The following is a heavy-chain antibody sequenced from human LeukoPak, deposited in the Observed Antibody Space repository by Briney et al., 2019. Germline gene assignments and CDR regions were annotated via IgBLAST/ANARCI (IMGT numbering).Heavy chain of an antibody. Sequence: NPSETLSLTCTVSGGSISSFYWTWIRQAPGKGLEWIGYNSDMGNSNYSPSLKSRVTISVDTSKNQFSLKVTPVTAADTAVYYCARENYYRSGSPFDYWGQGILVTVSS. D-gene: IGHD3-10*01. CDR3: ARENYYRSGSPFDY. CDR2: NSDMGNS. V-gene: IGHV4-59*01. CDR1: GGSISSFY. J-gene: IGHJ4*02.